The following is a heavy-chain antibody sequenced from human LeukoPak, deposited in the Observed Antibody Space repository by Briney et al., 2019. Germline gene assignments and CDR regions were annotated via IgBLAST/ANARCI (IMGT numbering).Heavy chain of an antibody. CDR3: ARDRSTSLREGGMDV. CDR1: GYSISSGYY. Sequence: SETLSLTCTVSGYSISSGYYWGWIRQPPGKGLEWIGSIYHSGSTYYNPSLKSRVTISVDTSKNQFSLKLSSVTAADTAVYYCARDRSTSLREGGMDVWGQGTTVTVSS. D-gene: IGHD2-2*01. V-gene: IGHV4-38-2*02. J-gene: IGHJ6*02. CDR2: IYHSGST.